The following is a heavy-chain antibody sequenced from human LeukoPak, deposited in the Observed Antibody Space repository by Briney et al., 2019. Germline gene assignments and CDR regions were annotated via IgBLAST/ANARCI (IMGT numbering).Heavy chain of an antibody. Sequence: GGSLRVSCAASGFSVGSNFMTWVRQAPGKGLECVSIIYSVGTTYYADSVRVRFTISRDNSKNTLYLQMDSLRVEDTAVYYCARKSDSLMVRGGDCWGQGTLVTVSS. CDR1: GFSVGSNF. CDR3: ARKSDSLMVRGGDC. V-gene: IGHV3-66*01. CDR2: IYSVGTT. D-gene: IGHD3-10*01. J-gene: IGHJ4*02.